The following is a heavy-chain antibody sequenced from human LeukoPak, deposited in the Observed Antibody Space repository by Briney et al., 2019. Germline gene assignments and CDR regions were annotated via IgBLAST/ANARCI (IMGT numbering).Heavy chain of an antibody. V-gene: IGHV3-30*18. CDR1: GFTFSSYG. Sequence: PGRSLRLSCAASGFTFSSYGMHWVRQAPGKGLEWVAVISYDGSNKYYADSVKGRFTISRDNSKNTLCLQMNSLRAEDTAVYYCAKGGGSFDYWGQGTLVTVSS. D-gene: IGHD1-26*01. J-gene: IGHJ4*02. CDR3: AKGGGSFDY. CDR2: ISYDGSNK.